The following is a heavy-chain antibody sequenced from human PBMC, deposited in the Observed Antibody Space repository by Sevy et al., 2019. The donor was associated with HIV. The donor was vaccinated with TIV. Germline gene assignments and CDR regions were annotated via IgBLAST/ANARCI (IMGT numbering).Heavy chain of an antibody. J-gene: IGHJ4*02. V-gene: IGHV3-23*01. CDR1: GFTFSKYS. D-gene: IGHD2-8*01. Sequence: GGSLRLSCAASGFTFSKYSMSWVRQPPGKGLEWVSTLSFGCGEINYADSVKGLFRISSDNSKSSVYLQMNNLRPEDTAVYYCAREGCTKPHDYWGQGTLVTVSS. CDR2: LSFGCGEI. CDR3: AREGCTKPHDY.